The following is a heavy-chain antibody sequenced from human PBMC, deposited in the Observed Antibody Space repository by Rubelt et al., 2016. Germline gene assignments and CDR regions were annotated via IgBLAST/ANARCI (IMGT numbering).Heavy chain of an antibody. CDR3: ERETPTARGLFDP. CDR2: ISPRGRN. Sequence: QVQLQQWGAGVLKPSETLSLTCAVYGGSLNGYYWSWFRQAPGKGLEWIGDISPRGRNNYNPSLPSRVILSVDTSKNQVPLRLTSVTAADTAVYYCERETPTARGLFDPWGHGTLVTVSS. D-gene: IGHD5-18*01. V-gene: IGHV4-34*01. J-gene: IGHJ5*02. CDR1: GGSLNGYY.